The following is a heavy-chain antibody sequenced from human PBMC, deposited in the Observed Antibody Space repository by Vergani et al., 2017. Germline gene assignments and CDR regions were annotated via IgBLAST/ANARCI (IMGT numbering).Heavy chain of an antibody. D-gene: IGHD4-23*01. Sequence: QVQLQESCPGLVKPSQTLSLTCTVSGASINNDFYYWHWIRQPAGKGLEWIGRFYVSGITDYNSSLQSRVSMSVDTSKNQFSLTLTSVTAADTAVYYCARDNKQLRPRAFYLWGQGTMVTVSS. CDR2: FYVSGIT. CDR3: ARDNKQLRPRAFYL. CDR1: GASINNDFYY. V-gene: IGHV4-61*02. J-gene: IGHJ3*01.